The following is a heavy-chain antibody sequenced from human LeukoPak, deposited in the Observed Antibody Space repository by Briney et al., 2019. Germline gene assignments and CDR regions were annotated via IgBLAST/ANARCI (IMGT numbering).Heavy chain of an antibody. Sequence: GGSLRLSCAASGFTFSSYWMHWVRQAPGKGLVWVSRINTDGSSTSHADSVKGRFTISRDNAKNTLYLQMNSLRAEDTAVYYCAREHSSSWYGDYWGQGTLVTASS. J-gene: IGHJ4*02. CDR1: GFTFSSYW. V-gene: IGHV3-74*01. CDR3: AREHSSSWYGDY. CDR2: INTDGSST. D-gene: IGHD6-13*01.